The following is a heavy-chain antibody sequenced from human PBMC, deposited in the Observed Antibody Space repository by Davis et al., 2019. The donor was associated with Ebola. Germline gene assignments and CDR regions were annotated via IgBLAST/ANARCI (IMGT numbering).Heavy chain of an antibody. D-gene: IGHD2/OR15-2a*01. CDR3: VKDSSNIWFDI. V-gene: IGHV3-33*06. CDR1: GFTFSSYV. J-gene: IGHJ3*02. CDR2: IWYDGSNK. Sequence: GGTLSLSCAASGFTFSSYVMHWVRQAPGKGLEWVAVIWYDGSNKYYADSVKGRFTISRDNSKNTLYLQMNSLRAEDTAVYYCVKDSSNIWFDIWGQGTLVTVSS.